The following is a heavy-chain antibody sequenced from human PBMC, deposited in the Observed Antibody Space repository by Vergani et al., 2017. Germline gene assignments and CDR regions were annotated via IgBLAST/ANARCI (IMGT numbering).Heavy chain of an antibody. Sequence: EVQLLESGGGLVQPGGSLRLSCAASGFTFSSYAMSWVRQAPGKGLEWVSVIYSGGSSTYYADSVKGRFTISRENSKNTLYLQMNSLRAEDTAVYYCAKEKAAAMVYWGQGTLVTVSS. V-gene: IGHV3-23*03. CDR1: GFTFSSYA. D-gene: IGHD2-2*01. J-gene: IGHJ4*02. CDR3: AKEKAAAMVY. CDR2: IYSGGSST.